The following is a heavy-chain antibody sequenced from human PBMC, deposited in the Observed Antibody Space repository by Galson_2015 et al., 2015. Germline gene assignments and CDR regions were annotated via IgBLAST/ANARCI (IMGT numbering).Heavy chain of an antibody. J-gene: IGHJ6*02. CDR3: ARLGGYSGYDFPLYYYYGMDV. V-gene: IGHV4-39*01. Sequence: LSLTCTVSGGSISSSSYYWGWIRQPPGKGLEWIGSIYYSGSTYYNPSLKSRVTISVDTSKNQFSLKLSSVTAADTAVYYCARLGGYSGYDFPLYYYYGMDVWGQGTTVTVSS. CDR2: IYYSGST. D-gene: IGHD5-12*01. CDR1: GGSISSSSYY.